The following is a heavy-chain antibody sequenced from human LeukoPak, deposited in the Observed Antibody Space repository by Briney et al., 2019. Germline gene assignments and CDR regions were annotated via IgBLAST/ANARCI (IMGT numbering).Heavy chain of an antibody. Sequence: GESLKISCKGSGYRFTNYWIGWVRQMPAKGLEWMGIIYPGYSDTRYSPSFQGQGTISTDKSITTAHLQWSSLKAPDTAMHYCAIGGDSTTSCYRCFDYWGQGTLVTVSS. CDR2: IYPGYSDT. CDR1: GYRFTNYW. V-gene: IGHV5-51*01. CDR3: AIGGDSTTSCYRCFDY. J-gene: IGHJ4*02. D-gene: IGHD2-2*02.